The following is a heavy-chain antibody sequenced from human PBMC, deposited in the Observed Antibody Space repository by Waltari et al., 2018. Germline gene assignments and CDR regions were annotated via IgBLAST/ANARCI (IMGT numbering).Heavy chain of an antibody. J-gene: IGHJ4*02. CDR3: ARGPRKGALDY. CDR2: IYHSGST. CDR1: GGPFRGSS. Sequence: QVQLQQWGAGLLKPSETLYLPCAVHGGPFRGSSWSWIRQPPGKGLECIGEIYHSGSTNYNPSLKSRVTISVDTSKNQFSLKLSSVTAADTAVYYCARGPRKGALDYWGQGTLVTVSS. V-gene: IGHV4-34*01.